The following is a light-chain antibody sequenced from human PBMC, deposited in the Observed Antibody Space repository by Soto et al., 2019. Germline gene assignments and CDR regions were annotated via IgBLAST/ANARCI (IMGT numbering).Light chain of an antibody. J-gene: IGKJ1*01. Sequence: DIQMTQSPSSLSASVGDRVTITCRASQSISSYLNWYQQKPGKAPKLLIYAASSLQSGVPSRFSGSGSGTDFTLTISSLQSEDFAVYYCQHYNNWPGTFGQGTKVDIK. CDR2: AAS. CDR1: QSISSY. V-gene: IGKV1-39*01. CDR3: QHYNNWPGT.